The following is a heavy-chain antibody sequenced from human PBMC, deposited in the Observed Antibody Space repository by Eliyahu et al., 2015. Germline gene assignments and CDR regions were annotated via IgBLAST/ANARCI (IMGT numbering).Heavy chain of an antibody. J-gene: IGHJ5*02. CDR1: GYTFTSXG. CDR3: ARVSSSPPYHIVVVPAAIAVGWFDP. V-gene: IGHV1-18*01. CDR2: ISAYNGNT. D-gene: IGHD2-2*01. Sequence: QVQLVQSGAEVKKPGASVKVSCKAXGYTFTSXGISWVRXAPGXGLEWMGGISAYNGNTNYAQKLQGRVTMTTDTSTSTAYMELRSLRSDDTAVYYCARVSSSPPYHIVVVPAAIAVGWFDPWGQGTLVTVSS.